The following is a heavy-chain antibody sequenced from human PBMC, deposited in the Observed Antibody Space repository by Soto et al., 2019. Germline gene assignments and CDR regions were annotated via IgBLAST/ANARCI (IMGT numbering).Heavy chain of an antibody. Sequence: GGSLRLSCAASGFTFSSYGMHWVRQAPGKGLEWVAVIWYDGSNKYYADSVKGRFTISRDNSKNTLYLQMNSLRAEDTAVYYCARDALRIAARVKSLRHYYYYMDVWGKGTTVTVSS. D-gene: IGHD6-6*01. CDR1: GFTFSSYG. V-gene: IGHV3-33*01. CDR2: IWYDGSNK. CDR3: ARDALRIAARVKSLRHYYYYMDV. J-gene: IGHJ6*03.